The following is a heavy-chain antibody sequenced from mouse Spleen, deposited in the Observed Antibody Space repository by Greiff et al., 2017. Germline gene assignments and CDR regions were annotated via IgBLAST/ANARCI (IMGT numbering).Heavy chain of an antibody. CDR2: IDPEDGDT. J-gene: IGHJ3*01. CDR1: GFNIKDYY. D-gene: IGHD2-4*01. Sequence: VQLKQSGAELVRPGASVKLSCTASGFNIKDYYMHWVKKRPEQGLGWIGRIDPEDGDTEYAPKFQGKATMTADTSSNTAYLQLSSLTSEDTAVYYCTPVYYDYDWFAYWGQGTLVTVSA. CDR3: TPVYYDYDWFAY. V-gene: IGHV14-1*01.